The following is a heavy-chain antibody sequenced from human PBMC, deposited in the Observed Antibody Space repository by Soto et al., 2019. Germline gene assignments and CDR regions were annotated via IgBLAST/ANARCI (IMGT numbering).Heavy chain of an antibody. V-gene: IGHV4-4*07. J-gene: IGHJ5*02. Sequence: SETLSLTCNVSGGSISKYYWAWIRKTAGNGLEWMGRVYATGTTDYNPSLRSRVAMSVDISKKTFSLRLRSVTGADSGVYYCVRDGSKSLRDWFDPWGQGILVTVSS. CDR2: VYATGTT. CDR3: VRDGSKSLRDWFDP. CDR1: GGSISKYY.